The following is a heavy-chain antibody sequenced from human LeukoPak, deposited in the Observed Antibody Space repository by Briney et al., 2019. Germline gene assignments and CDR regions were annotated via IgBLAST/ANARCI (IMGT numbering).Heavy chain of an antibody. V-gene: IGHV4-30-4*01. Sequence: SETLSLTCTVSGGSISSGDYYWSWIRQPPGKGPEWIGYIYYSGSTYYNPSLKSRVTISVDTSKNQFSLKLSSVTAADTAVYYCARAPVGYDFWSGYPPYYYYGMDVWGQGTTVTVSS. CDR3: ARAPVGYDFWSGYPPYYYYGMDV. D-gene: IGHD3-3*01. CDR1: GGSISSGDYY. CDR2: IYYSGST. J-gene: IGHJ6*02.